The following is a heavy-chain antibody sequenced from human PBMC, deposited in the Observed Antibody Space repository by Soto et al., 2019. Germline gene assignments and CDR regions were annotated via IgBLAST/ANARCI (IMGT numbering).Heavy chain of an antibody. Sequence: SETLSLTCTVSGRSISSYYWSWIRQPPGKGLEWVGYIYYSGSTNYNPSLKSRVTISVDTSKNQFSLKLSSVTAADTAVYYCARGRGSGSSFYYYGMDVWGQGTTVTVSS. D-gene: IGHD3-10*01. J-gene: IGHJ6*02. CDR2: IYYSGST. CDR1: GRSISSYY. CDR3: ARGRGSGSSFYYYGMDV. V-gene: IGHV4-59*01.